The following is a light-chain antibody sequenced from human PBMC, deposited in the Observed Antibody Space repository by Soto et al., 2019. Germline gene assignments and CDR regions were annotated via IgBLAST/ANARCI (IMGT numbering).Light chain of an antibody. CDR1: QSISDW. J-gene: IGKJ1*01. CDR3: QHYNSYS. CDR2: DIS. Sequence: DIQMTQSPSTLSASVGDRVTITCRASQSISDWLAWYQQKPGKAPKLLIYDISNLEIGVPSRFSGSGSGTEFTLTISGLQPDDFATYYCQHYNSYSFGQGTKVDIK. V-gene: IGKV1-5*01.